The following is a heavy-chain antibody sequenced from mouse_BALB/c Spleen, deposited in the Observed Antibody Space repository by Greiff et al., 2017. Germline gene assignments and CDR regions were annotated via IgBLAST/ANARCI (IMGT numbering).Heavy chain of an antibody. V-gene: IGHV14-1*02. CDR1: GFNIKDYY. D-gene: IGHD1-1*01. J-gene: IGHJ2*01. Sequence: EVQLQQSGAELAKPGALVKLSCKASGFNIKDYYMHWVKQRPEQGLEWIGWIDPENGNTIYDPKFQGKASITADTSSNTAYLQLSSLTSEDTAVYYCARYGSSPGYWGQGTTLTVSS. CDR2: IDPENGNT. CDR3: ARYGSSPGY.